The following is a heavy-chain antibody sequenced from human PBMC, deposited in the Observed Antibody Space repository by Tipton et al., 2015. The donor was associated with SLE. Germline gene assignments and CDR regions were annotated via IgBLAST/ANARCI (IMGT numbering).Heavy chain of an antibody. D-gene: IGHD3-3*01. CDR1: GGSINNSNYH. J-gene: IGHJ4*02. CDR3: AGDVEFSTVSIFGVLP. V-gene: IGHV4-39*07. CDR2: IYHSGSI. Sequence: TLSLTCTVSGGSINNSNYHWAWIRQPPGKGLEWIGSIYHSGSIHYNPSLRSRVTISIDTSKNQFFLKLTTLTDADTAIYYCAGDVEFSTVSIFGVLPWGQGLQVTVSP.